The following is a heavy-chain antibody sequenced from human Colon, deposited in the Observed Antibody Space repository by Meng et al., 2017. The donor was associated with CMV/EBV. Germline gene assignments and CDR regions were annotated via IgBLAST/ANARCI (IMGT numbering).Heavy chain of an antibody. V-gene: IGHV1-69*04. J-gene: IGHJ6*02. CDR2: IIPILGIA. Sequence: SVKVSCKASGGTFSSYTISWVRQAPGQGLEWMGRIIPILGIANYAQKFQGRVTITADKSTSTAYMELSSLRSEDTAVYYCARDRKGGGNSFTYYYYGMDVWGQGTTVTVSS. D-gene: IGHD4-23*01. CDR3: ARDRKGGGNSFTYYYYGMDV. CDR1: GGTFSSYT.